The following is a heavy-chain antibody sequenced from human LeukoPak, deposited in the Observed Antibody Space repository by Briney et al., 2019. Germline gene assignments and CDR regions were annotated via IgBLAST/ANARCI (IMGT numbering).Heavy chain of an antibody. D-gene: IGHD4-17*01. V-gene: IGHV3-23*01. CDR1: GFTFSSYA. CDR2: ISGSGDST. Sequence: GGSLRLSCAASGFTFSSYAMSWVRQAPGKGLEWVSAISGSGDSTYYGDSVKGRFTISRDNSKNTLYLQMNSLRAEDTAVYYCAKEIRWGVTTVSHSDYWGQGTLVTVSS. J-gene: IGHJ4*02. CDR3: AKEIRWGVTTVSHSDY.